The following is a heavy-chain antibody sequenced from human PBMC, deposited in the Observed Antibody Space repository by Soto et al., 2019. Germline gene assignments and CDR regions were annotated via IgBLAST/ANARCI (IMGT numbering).Heavy chain of an antibody. CDR3: ATNYGSGSTHFDY. D-gene: IGHD3-10*01. Sequence: QVQLVQSGAEVKKPGSSVKVSCTASRGTFSYNTISWVRQAPGQGLEWMGRVIPMVGMSSYAQKFQGRLTITADKSTSTVYMVLNRLRPEDTALYCCATNYGSGSTHFDYWGQGTFVTVSS. V-gene: IGHV1-69*02. CDR1: RGTFSYNT. CDR2: VIPMVGMS. J-gene: IGHJ4*02.